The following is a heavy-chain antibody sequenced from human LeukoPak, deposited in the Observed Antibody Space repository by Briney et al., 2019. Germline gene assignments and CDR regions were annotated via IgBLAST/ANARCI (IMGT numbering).Heavy chain of an antibody. CDR1: GFIFSNYW. D-gene: IGHD3-9*01. J-gene: IGHJ4*02. CDR2: IRPEGTTT. CDR3: ARDLDWILFDY. V-gene: IGHV3-74*03. Sequence: GGSLRLSCAASGFIFSNYWMHWVRQAPGKGLVWVARIRPEGTTTAYADSVKGRFTISRDNAKNTLFLQMNSLSAEDTAVYYCARDLDWILFDYWGQGTLVTVSS.